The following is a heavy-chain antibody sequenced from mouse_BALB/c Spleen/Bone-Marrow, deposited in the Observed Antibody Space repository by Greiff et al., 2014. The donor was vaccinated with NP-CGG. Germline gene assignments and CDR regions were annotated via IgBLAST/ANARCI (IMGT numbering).Heavy chain of an antibody. V-gene: IGHV1-9*01. J-gene: IGHJ2*01. D-gene: IGHD1-1*01. CDR1: GYTFSNYW. CDR2: ILPGSGTA. Sequence: VQLQQSGAELMKPGASVKISCKATGYTFSNYWIDWVKQRPGHGLEWIGEILPGSGTANYNEKFKSKATFTADTSSNTAYMQLSSLTSEDSALYYCARASVVPYYFDFWGQGTTLTVSS. CDR3: ARASVVPYYFDF.